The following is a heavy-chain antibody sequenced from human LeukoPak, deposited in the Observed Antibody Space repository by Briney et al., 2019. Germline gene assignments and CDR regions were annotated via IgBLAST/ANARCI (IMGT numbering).Heavy chain of an antibody. Sequence: PGESLKISCNASGYIFTTYWIGWVRQMPGKGLEWMGIIYPDDSNTKYSPSFQGLVTISADKSISTAYLQWSSLKASDTAMYYCARQSITIFGVPRGWFDPWGQGTLVTVSS. CDR3: ARQSITIFGVPRGWFDP. CDR1: GYIFTTYW. V-gene: IGHV5-51*01. CDR2: IYPDDSNT. J-gene: IGHJ5*02. D-gene: IGHD3-3*01.